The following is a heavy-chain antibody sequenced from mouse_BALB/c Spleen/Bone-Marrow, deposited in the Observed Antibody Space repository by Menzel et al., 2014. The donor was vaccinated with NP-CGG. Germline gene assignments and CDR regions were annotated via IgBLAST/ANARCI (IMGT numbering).Heavy chain of an antibody. CDR3: ASYVYGYYFDY. CDR1: GFNIKDTY. Sequence: EVMLVGSGAELVKPGASVKLSCTASGFNIKDTYMHWVKQRPEQGLEWIGRIDPANGNTKYDPKFQGKATITADTSSNTAYLQLSSLTSEDTAVYYCASYVYGYYFDYWGQGTTLTVSS. V-gene: IGHV14-3*02. J-gene: IGHJ2*01. D-gene: IGHD2-2*01. CDR2: IDPANGNT.